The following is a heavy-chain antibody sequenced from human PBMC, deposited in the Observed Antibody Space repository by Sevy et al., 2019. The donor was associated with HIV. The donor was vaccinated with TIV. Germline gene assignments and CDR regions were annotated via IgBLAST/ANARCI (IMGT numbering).Heavy chain of an antibody. CDR3: ARVDIPYAFDI. CDR1: GYTFTSYG. Sequence: ASVKVSCKASGYTFTSYGISWVRQAPGQGLEWMGWISAYNGNTNYAQKLQGRVTMPTDTSTSTAYMELRSLGSDDTAVYYCARVDIPYAFDIWGQGTMVTVSS. V-gene: IGHV1-18*01. CDR2: ISAYNGNT. J-gene: IGHJ3*02. D-gene: IGHD3-9*01.